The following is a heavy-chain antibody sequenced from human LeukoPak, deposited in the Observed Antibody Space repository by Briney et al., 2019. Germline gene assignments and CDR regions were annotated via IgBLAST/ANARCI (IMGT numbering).Heavy chain of an antibody. CDR2: IYPGDSDT. CDR1: GYSFTNYW. J-gene: IGHJ4*02. D-gene: IGHD2-15*01. Sequence: GESLKISCKGSGYSFTNYWIGWVRQMPGKGLEWMGIIYPGDSDTRYRPSFQGQVTISADKSISTAYLQWSSLKASDTAMYYCARKIGYCSGGSCYYFDYWGQGTLVTVSS. CDR3: ARKIGYCSGGSCYYFDY. V-gene: IGHV5-51*01.